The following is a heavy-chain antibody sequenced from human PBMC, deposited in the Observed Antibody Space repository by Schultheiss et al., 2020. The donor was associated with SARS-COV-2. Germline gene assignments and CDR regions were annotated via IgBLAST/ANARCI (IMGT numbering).Heavy chain of an antibody. D-gene: IGHD3-9*01. Sequence: GGSLRLSCAASGFTFSSYAMHWVRQAPGKGLEWVAVISYDGSNKYYAASVKGRFTISRDNAKNSLYLQMNSLRAEDTAVYYCARPLLTGYDFDYWGQGTLVTVSS. CDR2: ISYDGSNK. J-gene: IGHJ4*02. CDR1: GFTFSSYA. CDR3: ARPLLTGYDFDY. V-gene: IGHV3-30*07.